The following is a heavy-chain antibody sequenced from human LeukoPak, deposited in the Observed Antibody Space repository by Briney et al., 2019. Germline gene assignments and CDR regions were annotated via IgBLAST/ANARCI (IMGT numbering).Heavy chain of an antibody. J-gene: IGHJ4*02. V-gene: IGHV3-23*01. CDR3: VKGPRPDITVAHTVEN. CDR2: ISSRGDST. Sequence: GGSLILSCAASGFISSNYAMSWVRQVPGRGLEWVSTISSRGDSTYVADSAKGRFTISRDNSKNSLYLQMNTVRAEDSAVYYCVKGPRPDITVAHTVENWGQGTLVTVSS. CDR1: GFISSNYA. D-gene: IGHD6-19*01.